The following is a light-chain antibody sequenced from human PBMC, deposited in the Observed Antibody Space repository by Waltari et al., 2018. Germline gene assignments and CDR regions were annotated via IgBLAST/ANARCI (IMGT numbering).Light chain of an antibody. CDR1: RSNIGSNT. V-gene: IGLV1-44*01. J-gene: IGLJ2*01. Sequence: QSVLTQPPSASGTPWQRVSISCSGSRSNIGSNTVNWYQQLPGTAPKLLIFITDQRPSGVPDRFSGSKSGTSASLAISGLQSEDEAEYHCAVWDDSLNGPLFGGGTKLTVL. CDR3: AVWDDSLNGPL. CDR2: ITD.